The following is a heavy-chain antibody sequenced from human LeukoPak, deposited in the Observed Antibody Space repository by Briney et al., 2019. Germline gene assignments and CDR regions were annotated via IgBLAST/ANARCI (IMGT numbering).Heavy chain of an antibody. Sequence: SETLSLTCTVSGGSISSSSCYWGWIRQPPGKGLEWIGSIYYSGSTYYNPSLKSRVTISVDTSKNQFSLKLSSVTAADTAVYYCASTAPQDCSGGSCYSLRWYYYYGMDVWGQGTTVTVSS. CDR1: GGSISSSSCY. CDR3: ASTAPQDCSGGSCYSLRWYYYYGMDV. V-gene: IGHV4-39*01. CDR2: IYYSGST. D-gene: IGHD2-15*01. J-gene: IGHJ6*02.